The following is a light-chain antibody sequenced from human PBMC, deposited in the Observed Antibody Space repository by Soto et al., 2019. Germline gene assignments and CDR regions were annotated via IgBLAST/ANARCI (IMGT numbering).Light chain of an antibody. J-gene: IGKJ5*01. CDR3: HSRA. V-gene: IGKV1-5*03. CDR2: KAS. Sequence: DIQMTQSPSTLSASIGDRVNITCRASQSISSWLAWYQQKPGKAPKVLIYKASNLESGVPSRFSGSGSETEFTLTISRLQPDDFATYFCHSRAFGQGTRLEIK. CDR1: QSISSW.